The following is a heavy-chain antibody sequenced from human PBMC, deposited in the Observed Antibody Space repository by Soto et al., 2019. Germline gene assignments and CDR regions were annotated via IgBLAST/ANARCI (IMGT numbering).Heavy chain of an antibody. CDR1: GFTFSNYA. D-gene: IGHD3-9*01. CDR3: ATREREVTLYDILTGYYPSYYYYGMDV. V-gene: IGHV3-48*01. J-gene: IGHJ6*02. CDR2: ISSSSSNI. Sequence: TGGSLRLSCAASGFTFSNYAIHWVRQAPGKGLEWVSYISSSSSNIYYADSVKGRFTISRDNSKNTLYIQMNSLRSEDTAVYYCATREREVTLYDILTGYYPSYYYYGMDVWGQGTTVTVS.